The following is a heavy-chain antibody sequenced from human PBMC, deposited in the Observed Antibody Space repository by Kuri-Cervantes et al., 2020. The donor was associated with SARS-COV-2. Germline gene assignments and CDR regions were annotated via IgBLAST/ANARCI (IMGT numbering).Heavy chain of an antibody. J-gene: IGHJ3*02. CDR2: IYYSGST. V-gene: IGHV4-59*12. CDR1: GGSISSYY. Sequence: GSLRLSCTVSGGSISSYYWSWIRQPPGKGLEWIGYIYYSGSTNYNPSLKSRVTISVDTSKNQFSLKLSSVTAADTAVYYCASQYSRRNAFDIWGQGTMVT. CDR3: ASQYSRRNAFDI. D-gene: IGHD6-13*01.